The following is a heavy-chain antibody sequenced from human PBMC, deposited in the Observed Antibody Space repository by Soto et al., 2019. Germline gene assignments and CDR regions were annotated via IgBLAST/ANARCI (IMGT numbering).Heavy chain of an antibody. CDR3: TKSADSAGWGVDF. CDR1: GFMFDSCA. J-gene: IGHJ4*02. D-gene: IGHD6-19*01. V-gene: IGHV3-48*02. CDR2: ISPGGDRI. Sequence: PGGSLRLSCVASGFMFDSCAMNWVRQAPGKGLEWVSYISPGGDRIYYAESLKGRITISRDNARNSLSLQMNILSDEDTAVYYCTKSADSAGWGVDFWGQGTLVTVSS.